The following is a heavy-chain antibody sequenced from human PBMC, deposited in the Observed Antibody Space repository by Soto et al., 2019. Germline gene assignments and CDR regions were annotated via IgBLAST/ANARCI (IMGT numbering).Heavy chain of an antibody. CDR3: ARWISGGYSDWFDP. V-gene: IGHV1-18*04. Sequence: QVQLVQSGAEVKKPGASVKVSCKASGYNFMRYGFTWVRQAPGQGLEWMGWINVDNGETKYPQKIQGRVTMTTDTSTSTVYMELRSLPSDDTAVYYCARWISGGYSDWFDPWGHGTLVTVSS. CDR2: INVDNGET. J-gene: IGHJ5*02. D-gene: IGHD2-15*01. CDR1: GYNFMRYG.